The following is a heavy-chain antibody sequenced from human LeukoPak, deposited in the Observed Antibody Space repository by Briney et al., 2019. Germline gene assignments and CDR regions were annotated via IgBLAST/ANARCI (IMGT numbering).Heavy chain of an antibody. Sequence: SETLSLTCTVSGGSISSYYWSWIRQPPGKGLEWIGYIYYSGSTNYNPSLKSRVTISVDTSKNQFSLKLSSVTAADTAVYYCARVQPNYYGSGSYADYWAREPWSPSPQ. V-gene: IGHV4-59*01. J-gene: IGHJ4*02. CDR3: ARVQPNYYGSGSYADY. D-gene: IGHD3-10*01. CDR2: IYYSGST. CDR1: GGSISSYY.